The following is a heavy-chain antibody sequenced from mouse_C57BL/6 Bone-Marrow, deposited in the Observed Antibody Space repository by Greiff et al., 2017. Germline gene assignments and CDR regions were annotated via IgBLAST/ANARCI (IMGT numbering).Heavy chain of an antibody. CDR2: TWWDDDK. D-gene: IGHD2-1*01. V-gene: IGHV8-8*01. CDR1: GFSLSTFGMG. J-gene: IGHJ3*01. CDR3: ATRGNYFFAY. Sequence: QVTLKVSGPGILQPSQTLSLTCSFSGFSLSTFGMGVGWIRQPSGKGLEWLAHTWWDDDKYYNPALKSRLTISKDTSKNQVFLKIANVDTADTATYYCATRGNYFFAYWGQGTLVTVSA.